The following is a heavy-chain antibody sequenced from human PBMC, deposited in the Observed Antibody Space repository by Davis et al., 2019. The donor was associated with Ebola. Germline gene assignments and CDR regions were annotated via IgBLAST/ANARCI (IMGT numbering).Heavy chain of an antibody. Sequence: PGGSLRLSCAASGFTFSDYYMSWIRQAPGKGLEWVSYISSSGSTIYYADSVKGRFTISRDNAKNSLYLQMNSLRAEDTAVYYCVGVLCSGGSCYEGAYWGQGTLVTVSS. J-gene: IGHJ4*02. CDR1: GFTFSDYY. D-gene: IGHD2-15*01. CDR3: VGVLCSGGSCYEGAY. CDR2: ISSSGSTI. V-gene: IGHV3-11*01.